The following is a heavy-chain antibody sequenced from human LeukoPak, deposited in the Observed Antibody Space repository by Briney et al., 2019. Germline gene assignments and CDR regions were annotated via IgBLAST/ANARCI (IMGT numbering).Heavy chain of an antibody. J-gene: IGHJ4*02. CDR2: IYSGGST. D-gene: IGHD1-26*01. V-gene: IGHV3-66*01. CDR3: ARVGRQDSGYFDY. Sequence: GGSLRLSCAASGFTFSSYDMSWVRQAPGKGLEWVSVIYSGGSTYYADSVKGRFTISRDNSKNTLYLQMNSLRAEDTAVYYCARVGRQDSGYFDYWGQGTLVTVSS. CDR1: GFTFSSYD.